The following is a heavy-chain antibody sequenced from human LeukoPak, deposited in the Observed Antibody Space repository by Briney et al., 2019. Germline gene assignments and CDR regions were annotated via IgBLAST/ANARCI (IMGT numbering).Heavy chain of an antibody. J-gene: IGHJ4*02. Sequence: ASVKVSCKASGYTFTRYYMHWVRQAPGQGLEWVGMINPSGTGTSYAQKFQGRVTMTRDTSTSTPYMELSSLRSEDTAVYYCARDGDDARDYWGQGTLVTVAS. D-gene: IGHD4-17*01. V-gene: IGHV1-46*01. CDR1: GYTFTRYY. CDR2: INPSGTGT. CDR3: ARDGDDARDY.